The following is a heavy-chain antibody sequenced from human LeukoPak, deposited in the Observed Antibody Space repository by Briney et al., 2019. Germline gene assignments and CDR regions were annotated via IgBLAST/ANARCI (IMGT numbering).Heavy chain of an antibody. V-gene: IGHV3-66*01. CDR2: IYSDGAT. CDR3: ARGGWLGNNYHPIDY. Sequence: PGGSLRLSCAASGFTVSNNYMNWVRQAPGKGLEWVSVIYSDGATYYADSVKGRFITSRDNSKNTIYLQMNSLRAEDTAVYYCARGGWLGNNYHPIDYWGQGTLATVSS. J-gene: IGHJ4*02. D-gene: IGHD2-15*01. CDR1: GFTVSNNY.